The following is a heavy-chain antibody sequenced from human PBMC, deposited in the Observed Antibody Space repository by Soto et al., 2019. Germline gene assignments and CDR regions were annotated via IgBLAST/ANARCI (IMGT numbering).Heavy chain of an antibody. CDR1: GFIVSRSH. CDR2: IYNHGQI. J-gene: IGHJ4*02. V-gene: IGHV3-53*01. CDR3: VRVTGAERH. D-gene: IGHD2-8*02. Sequence: EVQLVESGGGLTQPGGSLRLSCVVSGFIVSRSHMMWVRQAPGKGLEGVSVIYNHGQINYVDPVKGRFNIARDNSKNTIYLQMNGLKVEDTAVYYCVRVTGAERHWGQGALVTVSS.